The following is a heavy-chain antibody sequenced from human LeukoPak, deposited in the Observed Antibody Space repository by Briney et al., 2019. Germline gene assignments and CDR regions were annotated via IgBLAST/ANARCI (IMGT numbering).Heavy chain of an antibody. CDR1: GYTFTSYG. D-gene: IGHD6-13*01. J-gene: IGHJ5*02. CDR2: ISAYNGNT. CDR3: ARESSSWYFAPNWFDP. V-gene: IGHV1-18*01. Sequence: ASVKVSCKASGYTFTSYGISWVRQAPGQGLEWMGWISAYNGNTNYAQKLQGRVTMTTDTSTSTAYMELRSLRSDDTAVYYCARESSSWYFAPNWFDPWGQGTLVTVSS.